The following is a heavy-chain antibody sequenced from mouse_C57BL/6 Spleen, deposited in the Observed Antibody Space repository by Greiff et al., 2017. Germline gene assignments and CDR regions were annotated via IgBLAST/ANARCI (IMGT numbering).Heavy chain of an antibody. Sequence: VQLQQSGAELARPGASVKLSCKASGYTFTSYGISWVKQRTGQGLEWIGEIYPRSGNTYYNEKFKGKATLTADKSSSTAYMELRSLTSEDSAVYFCARDGSSYKGDYWGQGTTLTVSS. CDR1: GYTFTSYG. V-gene: IGHV1-81*01. CDR2: IYPRSGNT. CDR3: ARDGSSYKGDY. J-gene: IGHJ2*01. D-gene: IGHD1-1*01.